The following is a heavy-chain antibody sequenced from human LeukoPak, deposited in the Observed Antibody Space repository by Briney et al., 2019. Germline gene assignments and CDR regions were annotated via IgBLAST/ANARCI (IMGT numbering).Heavy chain of an antibody. Sequence: GGSLRLSCAASGFTFSTYAMNWVRQAPGKGLEWVSSISSSSYIYYADSVKGRFTISRDNSKNTLYLQMNSPRAEDTAVYYCARGTYYYDGSGLIDYWGQGTLVTVSS. CDR3: ARGTYYYDGSGLIDY. CDR1: GFTFSTYA. V-gene: IGHV3-21*01. D-gene: IGHD3-22*01. CDR2: ISSSSYI. J-gene: IGHJ4*02.